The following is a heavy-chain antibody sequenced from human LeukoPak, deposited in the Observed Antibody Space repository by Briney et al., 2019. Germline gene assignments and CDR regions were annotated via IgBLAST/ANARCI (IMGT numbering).Heavy chain of an antibody. CDR2: IYTTGST. CDR1: GGSISSGSYY. J-gene: IGHJ4*02. CDR3: ARGPYIDH. Sequence: SETLSLTCTVSGGSISSGSYYWSWIRQPAGKGLEWIGRIYTTGSTNYNPSLKSRVTISVDTSKNQFSLKLGSVTAADTAVYHCARGPYIDHWGQGTLVTVSS. V-gene: IGHV4-61*02. D-gene: IGHD2-21*01.